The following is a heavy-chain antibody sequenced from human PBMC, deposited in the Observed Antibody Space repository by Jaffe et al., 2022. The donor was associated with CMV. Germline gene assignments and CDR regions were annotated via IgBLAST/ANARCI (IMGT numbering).Heavy chain of an antibody. Sequence: EVQLVESGGGLVKPGGSLRLSCAASGFTFSSYSMNWVRQAPGKGLEWVSSISSSSSYIYYADSVKGRFTISRDNAKNSLYLQMNSLRAEDTAVYYCARGDSGVGSYAHDYWGQGTLVTVSS. D-gene: IGHD2-15*01. CDR3: ARGDSGVGSYAHDY. CDR2: ISSSSSYI. V-gene: IGHV3-21*01. J-gene: IGHJ4*02. CDR1: GFTFSSYS.